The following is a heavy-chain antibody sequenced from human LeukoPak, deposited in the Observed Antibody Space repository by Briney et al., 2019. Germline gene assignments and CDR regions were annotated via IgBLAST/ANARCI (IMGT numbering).Heavy chain of an antibody. D-gene: IGHD6-13*01. CDR1: GGSFSGYY. V-gene: IGHV4-34*01. CDR2: INHSGGT. Sequence: SETLSLTCAVYGGSFSGYYWSWIRQPPGKGLEWIGEINHSGGTNYNPSLKSRVTISVDTSKNQFSLKLSSVTAADTAVYYCARAHVYSSRVGWFDPWGQGTLVTVSS. J-gene: IGHJ5*02. CDR3: ARAHVYSSRVGWFDP.